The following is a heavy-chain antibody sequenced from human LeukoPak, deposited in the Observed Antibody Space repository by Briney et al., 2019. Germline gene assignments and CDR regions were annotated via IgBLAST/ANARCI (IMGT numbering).Heavy chain of an antibody. J-gene: IGHJ5*02. D-gene: IGHD6-13*01. V-gene: IGHV1-2*02. CDR3: ARDGSQQLVGNWFDP. CDR1: GYTFTRYY. CDR2: INPNSGGT. Sequence: ASVKVSCKASGYTFTRYYMHWVRQAPGQGLEWMGWINPNSGGTNYAQKFQGRVTMTRDTSISTAYMELSRLRSDDTAVYYCARDGSQQLVGNWFDPWGQGTLVTVSS.